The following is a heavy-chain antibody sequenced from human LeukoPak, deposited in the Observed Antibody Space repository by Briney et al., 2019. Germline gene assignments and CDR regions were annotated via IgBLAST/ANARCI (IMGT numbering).Heavy chain of an antibody. CDR3: ARRGTLGYSSSWNYYYYGMDV. CDR1: GYSFTSYW. V-gene: IGHV5-51*01. D-gene: IGHD6-13*01. J-gene: IGHJ6*02. CDR2: IYPGDSDT. Sequence: GESLKISCKGSGYSFTSYWIGWVRQMPGKGLEWMGIIYPGDSDTRYSPSFQGQVTISADKSISTAYLQWSSLKASDTAMYYCARRGTLGYSSSWNYYYYGMDVWGQGTTVTVSS.